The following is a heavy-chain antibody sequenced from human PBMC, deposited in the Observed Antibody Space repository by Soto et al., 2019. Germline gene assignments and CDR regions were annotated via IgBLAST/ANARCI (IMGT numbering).Heavy chain of an antibody. V-gene: IGHV5-51*01. CDR2: IYPGDSDT. Sequence: PGESLKISCKGSGYSFTSYWIAWVRQVPGKGLEWMGIIYPGDSDTRYSPSFQGQVTISADKSINTAADTAVYYCARRIVATETFDYWGQGTLVTVSS. CDR3: FDY. J-gene: IGHJ4*02. CDR1: GYSFTSYW. D-gene: IGHD5-12*01.